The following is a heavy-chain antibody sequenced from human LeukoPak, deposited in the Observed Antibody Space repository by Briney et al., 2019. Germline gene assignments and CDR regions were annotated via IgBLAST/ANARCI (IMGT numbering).Heavy chain of an antibody. J-gene: IGHJ3*02. V-gene: IGHV1-18*01. CDR1: GYTFTSYG. D-gene: IGHD3-22*01. CDR2: ISAYNGNT. CDR3: ARDRASITMIIVDAFDI. Sequence: GASVKVSCNASGYTFTSYGISWVRQAPGQGLEWMGWISAYNGNTNYAQKLQGRVTMTTDTSTSTAYMELRSLRSDDTAVYYCARDRASITMIIVDAFDIWGQGTMVTVSS.